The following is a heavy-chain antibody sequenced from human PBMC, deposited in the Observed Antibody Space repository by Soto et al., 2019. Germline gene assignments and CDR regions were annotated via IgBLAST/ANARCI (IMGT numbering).Heavy chain of an antibody. J-gene: IGHJ4*02. CDR3: ATRAVYSSGWYLFDY. D-gene: IGHD6-19*01. Sequence: GGSLRLSCAASGFTFSSYAMSWARQAPGKGLEWVSAISGSGGSTYYADSVKGRFTISRDNSKNTLYLQMNSLRAEDTAVYYCATRAVYSSGWYLFDYWGQGTLVTVSS. CDR1: GFTFSSYA. CDR2: ISGSGGST. V-gene: IGHV3-23*01.